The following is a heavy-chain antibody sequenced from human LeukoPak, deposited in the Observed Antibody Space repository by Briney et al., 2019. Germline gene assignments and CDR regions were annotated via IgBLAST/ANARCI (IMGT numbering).Heavy chain of an antibody. CDR1: GYTFTSYD. J-gene: IGHJ4*02. Sequence: GASVKVSCKASGYTFTSYDINWVRQATGQGLEWMGWMNPNSGNTGYAQKFQGRVTMTRNTSISTAYMELSRLRYWDTAVYLFAKGGYYFDYWGQGTLVTVSS. V-gene: IGHV1-8*01. CDR3: AKGGYYFDY. CDR2: MNPNSGNT.